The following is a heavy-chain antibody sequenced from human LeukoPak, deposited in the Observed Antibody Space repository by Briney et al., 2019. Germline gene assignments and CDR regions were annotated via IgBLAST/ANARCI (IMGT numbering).Heavy chain of an antibody. Sequence: SETLSLTCTVSGGSMTSYCWGWIRQPPGKGLEWIGNIVQSANIYYNPSLKSRVAISVDTSENQFSLILRSVTAADTAVYYCARRRGGSSFIDSWGQGTHVIVSS. CDR2: IVQSANI. D-gene: IGHD2-2*01. CDR3: ARRRGGSSFIDS. V-gene: IGHV4-39*01. CDR1: GGSMTSYC. J-gene: IGHJ4*02.